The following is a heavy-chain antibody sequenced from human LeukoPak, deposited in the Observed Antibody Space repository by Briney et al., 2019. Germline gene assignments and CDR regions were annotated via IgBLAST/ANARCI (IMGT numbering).Heavy chain of an antibody. CDR1: GFTVTSYH. V-gene: IGHV3-66*01. J-gene: IGHJ6*02. CDR2: LYADGLT. CDR3: ARPSHRYYYYGMDV. Sequence: PGGSLRLSCAASGFTVTSYHMSWVRQAPGKGLEFVSVLYADGLTYYYADSVRGRFTISRDNSKNTLYLQMNSLRVEDTAVYYCARPSHRYYYYGMDVWGQGTTVTVSS.